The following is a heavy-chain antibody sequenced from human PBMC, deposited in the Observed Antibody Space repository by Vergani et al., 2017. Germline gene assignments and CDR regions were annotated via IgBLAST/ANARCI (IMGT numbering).Heavy chain of an antibody. CDR3: ARGMIGRLAAAGTKDY. Sequence: QLQLQESGPGLVKPSETLSLTCTVSGGSISSSSYYWGWIRQPPGKGLEWIGRIYTSGSTNYNPSLKSRVTISVDTSKNQFSLKLSSVTAADTAVYYCARGMIGRLAAAGTKDYWGQGTLVTVSS. CDR1: GGSISSSSYY. D-gene: IGHD6-13*01. V-gene: IGHV4-61*05. J-gene: IGHJ4*02. CDR2: IYTSGST.